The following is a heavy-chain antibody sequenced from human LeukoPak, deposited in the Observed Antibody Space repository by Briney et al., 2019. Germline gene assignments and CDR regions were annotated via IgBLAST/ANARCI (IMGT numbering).Heavy chain of an antibody. J-gene: IGHJ4*02. CDR3: ARVNDRYSGYDLSSDY. CDR2: IYYSGST. V-gene: IGHV4-31*03. D-gene: IGHD5-12*01. CDR1: GGSLSSGGYY. Sequence: SETLSLTSTVAGGSLSSGGYYCGWIRQHPGKGREWIGYIYYSGSTYYNPSLKSRVTISVDTTKNQFSLKLSSVTAADTAVYYCARVNDRYSGYDLSSDYWGQGTLVTVSS.